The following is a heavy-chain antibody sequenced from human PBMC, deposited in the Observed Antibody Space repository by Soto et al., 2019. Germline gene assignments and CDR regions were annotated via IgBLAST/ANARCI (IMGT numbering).Heavy chain of an antibody. V-gene: IGHV4-38-2*01. CDR3: ARTGDYGWFDP. J-gene: IGHJ5*02. CDR2: IYHSGST. Sequence: PSETLSLTCAVSGYSISSGYYWGWIRQPPGKWLEWVGSIYHSGSTYYNPSLKSRVTISVDTSKNQFSLKLSSVTAADTAVYYCARTGDYGWFDPWGQGTLVTVSS. D-gene: IGHD4-17*01. CDR1: GYSISSGYY.